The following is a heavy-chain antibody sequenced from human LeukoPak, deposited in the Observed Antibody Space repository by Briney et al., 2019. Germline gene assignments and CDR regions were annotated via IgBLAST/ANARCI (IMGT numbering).Heavy chain of an antibody. Sequence: ASVKVSCKASGYTFTSYYISWMRQAPAQGLQWMGRISAYNGQTNYAQKVQGRVTMTTDTSTSTVYMELRSLRSDDTDVYYCAWDSGAFEIWGQGTMVTVSS. CDR3: AWDSGAFEI. V-gene: IGHV1-18*01. CDR2: ISAYNGQT. CDR1: GYTFTSYY. J-gene: IGHJ3*02.